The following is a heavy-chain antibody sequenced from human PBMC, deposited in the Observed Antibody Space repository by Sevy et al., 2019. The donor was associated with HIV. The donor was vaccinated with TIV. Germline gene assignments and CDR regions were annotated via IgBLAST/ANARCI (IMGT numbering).Heavy chain of an antibody. CDR2: ISGSGGRT. Sequence: GGSLRLSCAASGFTFSSYAMSWVRQAPGKGLEWVSAISGSGGRTYYADSVKGRFTMSRDNSKNTLYLQMNSLRAQDTAVYYCEKDGGGVRGGLYYFDYWGQGTLVTVSS. CDR1: GFTFSSYA. D-gene: IGHD3-10*01. CDR3: EKDGGGVRGGLYYFDY. J-gene: IGHJ4*02. V-gene: IGHV3-23*01.